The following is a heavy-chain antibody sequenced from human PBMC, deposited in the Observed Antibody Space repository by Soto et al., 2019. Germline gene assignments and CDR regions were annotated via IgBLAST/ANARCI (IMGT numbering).Heavy chain of an antibody. D-gene: IGHD6-13*01. V-gene: IGHV1-24*01. CDR2: FDPEDGET. Sequence: ASVKVSCKVSGYTLTELSMHWVRQAPGKGLEWMGGFDPEDGETIYAQKFQGRVTMTEDTSTDTAYMELSSLRSEDTAVYYCATDFEAAAGQNYYFDYWGQGTLVTVSS. J-gene: IGHJ4*02. CDR1: GYTLTELS. CDR3: ATDFEAAAGQNYYFDY.